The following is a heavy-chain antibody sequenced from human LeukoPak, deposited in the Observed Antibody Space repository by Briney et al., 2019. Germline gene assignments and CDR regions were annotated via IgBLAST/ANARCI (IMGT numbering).Heavy chain of an antibody. J-gene: IGHJ4*02. CDR3: ASIPVAGCGDHFDY. CDR1: GGSITSYY. Sequence: PSETLSLTCTVSGGSITSYYWSWLRQPPGKGLEGIGYVYYSGSTKYNPSLKSRVTISVDSSKNLFSLNLSSVTAADTAVYYCASIPVAGCGDHFDYWGQGALVTVSS. CDR2: VYYSGST. D-gene: IGHD2-21*02. V-gene: IGHV4-59*08.